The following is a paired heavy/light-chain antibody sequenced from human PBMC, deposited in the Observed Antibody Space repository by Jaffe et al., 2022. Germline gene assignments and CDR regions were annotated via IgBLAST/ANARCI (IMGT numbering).Heavy chain of an antibody. V-gene: IGHV3-73*02. J-gene: IGHJ4*02. Sequence: VQLVQSGGGLVQPGGSLKLSCAASGFSFSASAVYWVRQTSGKGLEWVGRIRTKAYNYATEYSVPVKGRFIMSRDDSKNTAYLQMNSLKVEDTAIYYCTGPPHDHRDYLDFWGQGSLVTVSS. CDR3: TGPPHDHRDYLDF. D-gene: IGHD3-16*01. CDR1: GFSFSASA. CDR2: IRTKAYNYAT.
Light chain of an antibody. CDR3: QQADSLPPT. CDR1: QGINNG. Sequence: DIQMTQSPSSLSASVGDRVTITCRASQGINNGLAWYQQKPERAPKFLIFDASSLGSGVPSRFSGSGHGTEFTLTINGLQPEDFATYYCQQADSLPPTFGGGTRVDIK. J-gene: IGKJ4*01. V-gene: IGKV1D-12*01. CDR2: DAS.